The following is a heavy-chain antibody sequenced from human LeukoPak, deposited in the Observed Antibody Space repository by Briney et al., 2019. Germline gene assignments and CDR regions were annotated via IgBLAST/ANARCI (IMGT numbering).Heavy chain of an antibody. CDR1: GFTFSSYW. J-gene: IGHJ3*02. CDR3: ARVTKGYCSSTSCPTTDAFDI. D-gene: IGHD2-2*01. CDR2: INSDGSST. V-gene: IGHV3-74*01. Sequence: GGSLRLSCAASGFTFSSYWMHWVRQAPGKGLVWVSRINSDGSSTSYADSVKGRFTISRDNAKNTLYLQMNSLRAEDTAVYYYARVTKGYCSSTSCPTTDAFDIWGQGTMVTVSS.